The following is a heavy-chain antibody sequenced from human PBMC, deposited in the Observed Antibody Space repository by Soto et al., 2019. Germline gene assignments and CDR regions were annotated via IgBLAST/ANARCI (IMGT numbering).Heavy chain of an antibody. J-gene: IGHJ3*02. CDR3: ARAPLYRASPKKAFDI. V-gene: IGHV1-18*01. D-gene: IGHD5-12*01. Sequence: QVQLVQSGTEVKKPGASVKVSCKASGYTFTSYGISWLRQAPGQGLEWMGWISTYNGIPNYAQNFQGRATMTPDTSTSTAYMELRSLRSDDTVELYCARAPLYRASPKKAFDIWGQGTVITVSS. CDR1: GYTFTSYG. CDR2: ISTYNGIP.